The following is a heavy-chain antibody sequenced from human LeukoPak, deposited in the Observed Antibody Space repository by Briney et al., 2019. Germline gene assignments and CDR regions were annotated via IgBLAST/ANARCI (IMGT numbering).Heavy chain of an antibody. CDR3: PRGYSSGWYVGLDY. CDR1: GYTFIGYY. V-gene: IGHV1-2*02. Sequence: GASVKVSCKASGYTFIGYYIHWVRQAPGQGLEWMGWINPNSGGTNYAQKFQGRVTMTRDTSITTAYMDLSRLRSDDTAVYYCPRGYSSGWYVGLDYWGQGTLVTVSS. J-gene: IGHJ4*02. CDR2: INPNSGGT. D-gene: IGHD6-19*01.